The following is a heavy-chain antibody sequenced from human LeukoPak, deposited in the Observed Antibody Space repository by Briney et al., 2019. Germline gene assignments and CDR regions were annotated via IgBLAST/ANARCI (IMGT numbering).Heavy chain of an antibody. CDR2: ISGSGGST. CDR1: GFTFSSYA. CDR3: AKEARYGSGSSYYYNYYMDV. V-gene: IGHV3-23*01. D-gene: IGHD3-10*01. J-gene: IGHJ6*03. Sequence: GGSLRLSCAASGFTFSSYAMSWVRQAPGKGLEWVSAISGSGGSTYYADSVKGRFTISRDNSKNTLYLQMNSLRAEDTAVYYCAKEARYGSGSSYYYNYYMDVWGKGTTVTVSS.